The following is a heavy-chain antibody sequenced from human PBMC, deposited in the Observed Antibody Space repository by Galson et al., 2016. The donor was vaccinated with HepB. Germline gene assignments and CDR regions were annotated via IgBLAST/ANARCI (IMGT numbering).Heavy chain of an antibody. CDR1: GFTFSGYK. CDR3: ARDRLASGNHLDY. V-gene: IGHV3-48*01. CDR2: ISTTSSAI. J-gene: IGHJ4*02. Sequence: SLRLSCAASGFTFSGYKMNWVRQAPGKALEWVSYISTTSSAIYYADSVKGRFSISRDSSTLYLQMNSLRAEDTAVYYCARDRLASGNHLDYWGQGTLVTVSS. D-gene: IGHD4-23*01.